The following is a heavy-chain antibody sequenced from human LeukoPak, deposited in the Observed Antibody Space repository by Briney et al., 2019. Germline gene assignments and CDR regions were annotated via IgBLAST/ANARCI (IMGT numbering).Heavy chain of an antibody. Sequence: GKSLRLSCAASGFTFSGYPIHWVRQAPGKGLEWVAVISYDGSNKYYADSVKGRVTMSRDNSKNTLYLQMNSLRADDTAVYYCAKSKRDTPMFNPASAFDYWGQGTLVTVSS. CDR3: AKSKRDTPMFNPASAFDY. J-gene: IGHJ4*02. D-gene: IGHD5-18*01. CDR2: ISYDGSNK. V-gene: IGHV3-30-3*02. CDR1: GFTFSGYP.